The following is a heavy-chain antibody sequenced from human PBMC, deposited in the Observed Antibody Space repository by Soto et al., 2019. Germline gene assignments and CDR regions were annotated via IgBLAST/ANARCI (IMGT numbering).Heavy chain of an antibody. Sequence: QVQLVQSGTEVKKPGASVKVSCKASGYTFTIYGISWVRQAPGQGLEWMGWISIYNGNTNYAQKLQGRVTMTTDTSTSTAYMELRSLRSDDTAVYYCARDVRSHDYGHYYYGMDVWGQGTTVTVSS. V-gene: IGHV1-18*01. CDR3: ARDVRSHDYGHYYYGMDV. CDR2: ISIYNGNT. CDR1: GYTFTIYG. D-gene: IGHD4-17*01. J-gene: IGHJ6*02.